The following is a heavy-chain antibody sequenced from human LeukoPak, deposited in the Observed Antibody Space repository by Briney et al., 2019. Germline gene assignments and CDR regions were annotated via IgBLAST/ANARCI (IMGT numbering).Heavy chain of an antibody. J-gene: IGHJ4*02. CDR3: ARGLRRYCSSTSCPYYFDY. CDR2: INHSVST. V-gene: IGHV4-34*01. D-gene: IGHD2-2*01. Sequence: PSETLSLTCAVYGGSFSGYYWSWIRQPPGKGLEWIGEINHSVSTNYNPSLKSRVTISVATSKNQFSLKLSSVTAADTAVYYCARGLRRYCSSTSCPYYFDYWGQGTLVTVSS. CDR1: GGSFSGYY.